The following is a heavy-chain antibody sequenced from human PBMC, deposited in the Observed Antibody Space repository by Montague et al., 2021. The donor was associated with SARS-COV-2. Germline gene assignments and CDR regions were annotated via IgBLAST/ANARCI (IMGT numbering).Heavy chain of an antibody. CDR3: ARDIAVAGLFDY. D-gene: IGHD6-19*01. CDR1: GGSISSGSYY. CDR2: ISISGST. V-gene: IGHV4-61*02. Sequence: TLSLTCTVSGGSISSGSYYWSWIRQPAGKGLEWIGRISISGSTNYNPSLKSRVTISVDMFKNQFSLKLSSVTAADTAVYYCARDIAVAGLFDYWGQGTLVTVSS. J-gene: IGHJ4*02.